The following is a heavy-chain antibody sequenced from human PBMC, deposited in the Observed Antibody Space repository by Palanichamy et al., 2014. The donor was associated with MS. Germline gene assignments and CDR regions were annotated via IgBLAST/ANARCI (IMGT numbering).Heavy chain of an antibody. D-gene: IGHD6-13*01. V-gene: IGHV5-51*01. CDR1: TNYW. J-gene: IGHJ4*02. Sequence: TNYWIGWVRQMPGKGLEWMGIIYPGDSDTRYSPSFQGQVTISADKSISTAYLQWSSLKASDTAMYYCARRVAAAGRIDYWGQGTLVTVSS. CDR3: ARRVAAAGRIDY. CDR2: IYPGDSDT.